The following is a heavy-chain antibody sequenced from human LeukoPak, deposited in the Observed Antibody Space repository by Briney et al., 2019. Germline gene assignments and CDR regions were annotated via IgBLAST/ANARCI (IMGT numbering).Heavy chain of an antibody. D-gene: IGHD3-10*01. CDR3: ARGVRGIMVRGAITDLNWFDP. Sequence: PSETLSLTCTVSGGSISSGDYYWTWIRQPPGKGLEWIGYTYHSGSTHYKASLKSRLTISLDTSKNQFSLRLTSVTAADTAVYFCARGVRGIMVRGAITDLNWFDPWGQGTLVADSS. CDR1: GGSISSGDYY. V-gene: IGHV4-30-4*01. CDR2: TYHSGST. J-gene: IGHJ5*02.